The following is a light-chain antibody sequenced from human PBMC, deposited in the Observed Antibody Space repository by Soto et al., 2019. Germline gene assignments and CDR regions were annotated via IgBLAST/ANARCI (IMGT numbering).Light chain of an antibody. CDR1: SSNIGTNT. CDR3: AAWDDSLNAVV. CDR2: NNN. Sequence: QPVLTQPPSASGTPGQRVTISCSGSSSNIGTNTVNWYQQLPGTAPKLLIYNNNQRPSGVPDRFSGSKSGTSASLAISGLQSEYEADYYCAAWDDSLNAVVFGGGTQLTVL. V-gene: IGLV1-44*01. J-gene: IGLJ2*01.